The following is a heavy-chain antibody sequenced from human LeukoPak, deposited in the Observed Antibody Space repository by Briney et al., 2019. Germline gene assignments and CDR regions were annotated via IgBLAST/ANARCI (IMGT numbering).Heavy chain of an antibody. CDR2: IYPGDSDT. CDR3: ARHNQDIVLMVYAMGWYFDL. CDR1: GYSFTSYW. J-gene: IGHJ2*01. D-gene: IGHD2-8*01. V-gene: IGHV5-51*01. Sequence: GASLKISCKGSGYSFTSYWIGWVRQMPGKGLEWMGIIYPGDSDTRYSPSFQGQVTISADKSISTAYLQWSSLKASDTAMYYCARHNQDIVLMVYAMGWYFDLWGRGTLVTVSS.